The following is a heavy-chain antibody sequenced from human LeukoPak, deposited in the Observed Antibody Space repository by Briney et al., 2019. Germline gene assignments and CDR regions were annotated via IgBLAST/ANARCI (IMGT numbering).Heavy chain of an antibody. Sequence: ASVKVSCKASGGTFSSYAISWVRQAPGQGLEWMGGIIPIFGTANYAQKFQGRVTITTDESTSTAYMELSSLRSEDTAVYYCASLVPGYHYDSSGYFDYWGQGTLVTVSS. CDR1: GGTFSSYA. D-gene: IGHD3-22*01. CDR2: IIPIFGTA. V-gene: IGHV1-69*05. CDR3: ASLVPGYHYDSSGYFDY. J-gene: IGHJ4*02.